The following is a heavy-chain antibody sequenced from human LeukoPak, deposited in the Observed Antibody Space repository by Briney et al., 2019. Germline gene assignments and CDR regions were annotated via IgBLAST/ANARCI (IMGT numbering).Heavy chain of an antibody. J-gene: IGHJ5*02. V-gene: IGHV4-30-4*08. D-gene: IGHD4-17*01. CDR1: GDSISSGAHY. CDR3: ARRGAGGDYGWFDP. CDR2: IYYSGST. Sequence: SETLSLTCTVSGDSISSGAHYWSWIRHHPGKGLEWIGYIYYSGSTYYNPSLKSRATISVDTSKNQFSLKLSSVTAADTAVYYCARRGAGGDYGWFDPWGQGTLVTVSS.